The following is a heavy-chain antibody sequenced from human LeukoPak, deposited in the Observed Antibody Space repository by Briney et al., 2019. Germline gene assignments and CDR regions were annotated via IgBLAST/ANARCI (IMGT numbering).Heavy chain of an antibody. J-gene: IGHJ4*02. CDR2: IIPIFGTA. CDR1: GGTFSSYA. CDR3: EVTGDSSGYLDY. V-gene: IGHV1-69*13. Sequence: SVKVSCKASGGTFSSYAISWVRQAPGQGLEWMGGIIPIFGTANYAQKFQGRVTITADESTSTAYMELSSLRSEDTAVYYCEVTGDSSGYLDYWGQGTLVTVSS. D-gene: IGHD3-22*01.